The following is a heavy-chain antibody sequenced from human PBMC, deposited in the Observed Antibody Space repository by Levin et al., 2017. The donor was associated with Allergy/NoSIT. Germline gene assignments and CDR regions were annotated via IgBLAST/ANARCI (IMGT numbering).Heavy chain of an antibody. Sequence: GESLKISCAASGFTFTSYGMHWVRQAPGKGLEWVAVISYDGSNQYYADSLKGRFTISRDNSKNTLYLQMNSLRAEDTAVYYCAKVAQGYSYGLAEFDYWGQGTLVTVSS. J-gene: IGHJ4*02. CDR3: AKVAQGYSYGLAEFDY. V-gene: IGHV3-30*18. D-gene: IGHD5-18*01. CDR2: ISYDGSNQ. CDR1: GFTFTSYG.